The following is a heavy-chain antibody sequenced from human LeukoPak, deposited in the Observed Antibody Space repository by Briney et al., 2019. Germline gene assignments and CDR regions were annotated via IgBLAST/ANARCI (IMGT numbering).Heavy chain of an antibody. D-gene: IGHD2-2*01. J-gene: IGHJ4*02. CDR3: AKDSVIVVVPAAHDY. CDR2: ISGSGGST. V-gene: IGHV3-23*01. CDR1: GFTFSSYW. Sequence: PGGSLGLSCAASGFTFSSYWMHWVRQAPGKGLEWVSAISGSGGSTYYADSVKGRFTISRDNSKNTLYLQMNSLRAEDTAVYYCAKDSVIVVVPAAHDYWGQGTLVTVSS.